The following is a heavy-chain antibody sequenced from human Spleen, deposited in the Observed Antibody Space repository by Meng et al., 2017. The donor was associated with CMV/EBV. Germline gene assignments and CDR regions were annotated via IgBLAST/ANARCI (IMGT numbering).Heavy chain of an antibody. J-gene: IGHJ6*02. CDR1: GGTFSSYA. CDR2: IIPIFGTA. V-gene: IGHV1-69*05. Sequence: SVKVSCKASGGTFSSYAITWVRQAPGQGLEWMGGIIPIFGTANNAQKFQDRVTITTDESTNTTYMELSSLRSEDTAVYYCARDKGGTTIFGVAPFGGMDVWGQGTTVTVSS. D-gene: IGHD3-3*01. CDR3: ARDKGGTTIFGVAPFGGMDV.